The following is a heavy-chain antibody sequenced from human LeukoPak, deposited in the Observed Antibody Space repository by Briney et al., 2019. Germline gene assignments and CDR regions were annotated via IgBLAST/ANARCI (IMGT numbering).Heavy chain of an antibody. J-gene: IGHJ5*02. Sequence: GGSLRLSCAASGFTFSSYWMSWVRQAPGKGLEWVANIKQDGSEKYYVDSVKGRFTISRDNAKNSLYLQMSSLRAEDTAVYYCARDKNLMAGTNWFDPWGQGTLVTVSS. D-gene: IGHD6-19*01. CDR2: IKQDGSEK. V-gene: IGHV3-7*01. CDR3: ARDKNLMAGTNWFDP. CDR1: GFTFSSYW.